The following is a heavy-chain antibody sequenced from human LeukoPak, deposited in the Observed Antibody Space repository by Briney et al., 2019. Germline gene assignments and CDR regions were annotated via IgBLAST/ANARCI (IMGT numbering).Heavy chain of an antibody. CDR1: GGSISSSSYY. CDR2: ITSGGGT. V-gene: IGHV3-23*01. Sequence: ETLSLTCTVSGGSISSSSYYWGWIRQPPGKGLEWVSAITSGGGTYYADSVKGRFTISRDNSKNTIYLQMNSLRAEDTAVYYCAKCSRPGYTSGWCNWFDPWGQGTLVAVSS. J-gene: IGHJ5*02. CDR3: AKCSRPGYTSGWCNWFDP. D-gene: IGHD6-19*01.